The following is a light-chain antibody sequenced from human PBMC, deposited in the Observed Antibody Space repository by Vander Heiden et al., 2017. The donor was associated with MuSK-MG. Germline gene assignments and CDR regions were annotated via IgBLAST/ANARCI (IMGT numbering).Light chain of an antibody. J-gene: IGKJ2*02. CDR3: RQRKEFPRT. Sequence: DVVLTQSPLSLSVTPGEPASISCRSSQSLLPSGNGHTHLDWYLQKPGQAPQLLIFRLFHRASGVPDRFSGSGSGTDFTLKISRVETEDVGVYYCRQRKEFPRTFGQGTRVEIK. CDR1: QSLLPSGNGHTH. V-gene: IGKV2-40*01. CDR2: RLF.